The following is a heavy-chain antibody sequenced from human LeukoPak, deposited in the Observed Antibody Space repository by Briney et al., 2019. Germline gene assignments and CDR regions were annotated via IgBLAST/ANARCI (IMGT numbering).Heavy chain of an antibody. CDR1: GFTFSSYA. V-gene: IGHV3-30-3*01. CDR3: AREFGSSGGSFDY. CDR2: ISYDGSNK. J-gene: IGHJ4*02. D-gene: IGHD6-19*01. Sequence: QPGRSLRLSCAASGFTFSSYAMHWVRQAPGKGLEWVAVISYDGSNKYYADSVKGRFTISRDNSKNTLYLQMNSLRAEDTAVYYCAREFGSSGGSFDYWGQGTLVTVSS.